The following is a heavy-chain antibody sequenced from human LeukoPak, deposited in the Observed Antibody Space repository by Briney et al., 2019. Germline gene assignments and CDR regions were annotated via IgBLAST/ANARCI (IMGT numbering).Heavy chain of an antibody. D-gene: IGHD2-21*02. J-gene: IGHJ4*02. CDR2: ISYDGSNK. CDR3: ARDIGDYSFDY. CDR1: GFTFSSYA. Sequence: GGSLRLSCAASGFTFSSYAMHWVRQAPGKGLEWVAVISYDGSNKYYADSVKGRFTISRDNSKNTLYLQVNSLRAEDTAVYYCARDIGDYSFDYWGQGTLVTVSS. V-gene: IGHV3-30-3*01.